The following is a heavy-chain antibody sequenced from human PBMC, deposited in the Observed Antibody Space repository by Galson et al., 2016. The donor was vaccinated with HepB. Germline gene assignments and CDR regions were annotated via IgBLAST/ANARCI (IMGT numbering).Heavy chain of an antibody. V-gene: IGHV3-7*03. CDR1: GFTLGGYW. Sequence: SLRLSCAASGFTLGGYWMNWVRQAPGKGLEWVAIIKEDGSEKYYVDSVRGRFTISRDNAKNSLSLQMNSLRAEDTAVYYCARGSGFLIDYWGQGTPVTVPS. J-gene: IGHJ4*02. CDR3: ARGSGFLIDY. D-gene: IGHD3-3*01. CDR2: IKEDGSEK.